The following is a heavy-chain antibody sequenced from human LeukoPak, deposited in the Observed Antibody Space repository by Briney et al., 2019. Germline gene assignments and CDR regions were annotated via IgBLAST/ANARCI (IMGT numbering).Heavy chain of an antibody. CDR1: GYTFTGYY. J-gene: IGHJ4*02. Sequence: ASVKVSCKASGYTFTGYYMHWVRQATGQGLEWMGWMNPNSGNTGYAQKFQGRVTMTRNTSISTAYMELSSLRSEDTAVYYCARLAADYDFWSGYSRYYFDYWGQGTLVTVSS. D-gene: IGHD3-3*01. V-gene: IGHV1-8*02. CDR2: MNPNSGNT. CDR3: ARLAADYDFWSGYSRYYFDY.